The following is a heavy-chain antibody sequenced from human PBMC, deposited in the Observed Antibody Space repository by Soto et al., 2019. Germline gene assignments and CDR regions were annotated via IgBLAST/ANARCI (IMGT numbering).Heavy chain of an antibody. CDR1: GFTFNDAW. D-gene: IGHD3-22*01. V-gene: IGHV3-15*01. CDR3: TTGGHYYDTNAYIEPVPFFHI. Sequence: GSLRLSCAASGFTFNDAWMSWVRQAPGKGLEWVGRIKSKYYGGATDYAAPVKGRFTLSRDDSKNTLYLQMSSLKTEDTAVYYCTTGGHYYDTNAYIEPVPFFHIWGQGTMVTVSS. CDR2: IKSKYYGGAT. J-gene: IGHJ3*02.